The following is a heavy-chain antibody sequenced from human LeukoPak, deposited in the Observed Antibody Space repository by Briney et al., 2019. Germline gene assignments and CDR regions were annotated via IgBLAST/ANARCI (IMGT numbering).Heavy chain of an antibody. Sequence: GGSLRLSCAASGFTFSSYAMHWVRQAPGKGLEWVAVISYDGSNKYYADSVKGRFTISRDNSKNTLYLQMNSLRAEDTAVYYCARDAGSSDHFDYWGQGTLVTVSS. CDR2: ISYDGSNK. CDR3: ARDAGSSDHFDY. D-gene: IGHD6-6*01. V-gene: IGHV3-30-3*01. CDR1: GFTFSSYA. J-gene: IGHJ4*02.